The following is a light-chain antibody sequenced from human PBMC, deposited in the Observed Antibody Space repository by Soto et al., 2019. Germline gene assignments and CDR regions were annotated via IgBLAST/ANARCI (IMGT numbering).Light chain of an antibody. J-gene: IGKJ1*01. CDR2: ATS. V-gene: IGKV1-39*01. Sequence: DIQMTQSPSSLSAFVGDRVTVSCRSSQPIITYLNWYQVKPGKAPKPLIFATSNLNSGVPSRFSGSGSGTDFTLTINNLQPEDFATYYCQQSYTAPWTFGQGTKVDIK. CDR1: QPIITY. CDR3: QQSYTAPWT.